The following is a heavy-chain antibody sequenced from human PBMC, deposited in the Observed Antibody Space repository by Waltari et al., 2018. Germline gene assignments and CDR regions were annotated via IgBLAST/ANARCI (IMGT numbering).Heavy chain of an antibody. CDR3: ARSPGERCLQMFFDY. V-gene: IGHV1-69*01. CDR1: GGSFSSYA. CDR2: IIPIFRTP. Sequence: QVQLAQSGAEVKKPGSSLKVSCKASGGSFSSYAISWVRQVPGQGLEWMGVIIPIFRTPNYAQKCLDRVTITAEESTNTVYMELRSLRPEDTAVYYCARSPGERCLQMFFDYWGQGTLVTVSS. D-gene: IGHD1-1*01. J-gene: IGHJ4*02.